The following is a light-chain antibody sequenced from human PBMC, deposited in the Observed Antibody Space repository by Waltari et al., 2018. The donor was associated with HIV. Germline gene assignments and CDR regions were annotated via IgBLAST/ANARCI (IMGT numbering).Light chain of an antibody. CDR3: QAWDISTGLYV. Sequence: SYELTQPPSVSVSPGQTASITCSGDKLGDKYACWYQQKPGQSPVLVIYQDSKRPSGIPERFSGSNSGNTATLTISGTQAMDEADYYCQAWDISTGLYVFGTGTKVTVL. J-gene: IGLJ1*01. CDR2: QDS. CDR1: KLGDKY. V-gene: IGLV3-1*01.